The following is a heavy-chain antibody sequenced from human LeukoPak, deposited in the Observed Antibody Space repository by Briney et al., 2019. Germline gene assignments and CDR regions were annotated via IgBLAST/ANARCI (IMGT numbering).Heavy chain of an antibody. V-gene: IGHV4-59*08. D-gene: IGHD6-19*01. Sequence: SETLSLTCTISGGSIGGDHWSWIRQAPGEGLEWIGYISYTGSTSYNPSLRSRVTISLNTPENQFSLRLTSVTAADTAVYYCARAVTGTSLVDFWGQGTLVALSS. CDR3: ARAVTGTSLVDF. CDR1: GGSIGGDH. J-gene: IGHJ4*02. CDR2: ISYTGST.